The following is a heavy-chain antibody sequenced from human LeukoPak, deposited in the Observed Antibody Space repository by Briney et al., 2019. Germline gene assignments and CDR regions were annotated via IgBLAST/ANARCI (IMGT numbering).Heavy chain of an antibody. CDR1: GYSFTSYW. CDR3: ARVAGYCSSTSCLRGGYYYYGMDV. V-gene: IGHV5-51*01. CDR2: NYPGDCNT. D-gene: IGHD2-2*01. Sequence: EESLKISCKGSGYSFTSYWIGWVRQMPGKGLEWMGINYPGDCNTYYSPSFQGQVTISADKSISTAYLQWSSLKASDTAMYYCARVAGYCSSTSCLRGGYYYYGMDVWGQGTTVTVSS. J-gene: IGHJ6*02.